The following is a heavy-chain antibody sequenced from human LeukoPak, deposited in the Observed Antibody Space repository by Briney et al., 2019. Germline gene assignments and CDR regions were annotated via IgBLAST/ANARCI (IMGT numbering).Heavy chain of an antibody. CDR2: ISPSRSYI. CDR1: GGSISSYY. Sequence: PSETLSLTCTVSGGSISSYYWSWVRQAPGKGLEWVSSISPSRSYIYYADSVKGRFTISRDNAKNSLYLQMNSLRAEDTAVYYCARGRGCSSMSCYPDYWGQGTLVTASS. V-gene: IGHV3-21*01. D-gene: IGHD2-2*01. J-gene: IGHJ4*02. CDR3: ARGRGCSSMSCYPDY.